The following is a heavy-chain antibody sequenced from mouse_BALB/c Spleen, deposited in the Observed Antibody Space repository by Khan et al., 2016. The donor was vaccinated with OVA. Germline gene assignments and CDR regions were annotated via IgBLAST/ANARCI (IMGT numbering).Heavy chain of an antibody. CDR1: GFTFSSYG. CDR2: INSNGGIT. Sequence: EVQLVESGGGLVQPGGSLKLSCAASGFTFSSYGMSWVRQTPDKRLESVATINSNGGITYYPDSVKGRFTISRDNAKNTRYLQMSSLKSEDTAMYYCARGLGAFAYWGQGTLVTVSA. D-gene: IGHD3-3*01. CDR3: ARGLGAFAY. V-gene: IGHV5-6-3*01. J-gene: IGHJ3*01.